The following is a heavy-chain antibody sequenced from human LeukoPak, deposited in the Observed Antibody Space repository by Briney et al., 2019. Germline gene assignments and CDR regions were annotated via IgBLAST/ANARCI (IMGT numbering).Heavy chain of an antibody. CDR1: GGSISSSSYY. J-gene: IGHJ5*02. D-gene: IGHD3-3*01. CDR2: IYYSGST. Sequence: SETLSLTCTVSGGSISSSSYYWGWIRQPPGKGLEWIGSIYYSGSTYYNPSLKSRVTISVDTSKNQFSLKLSSVTAADTAVYYCASNDFWSGYPFDPWGQGTLVTVSS. V-gene: IGHV4-39*01. CDR3: ASNDFWSGYPFDP.